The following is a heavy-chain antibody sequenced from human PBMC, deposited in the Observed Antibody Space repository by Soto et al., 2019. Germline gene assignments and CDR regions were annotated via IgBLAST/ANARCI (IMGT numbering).Heavy chain of an antibody. CDR2: INHSGST. J-gene: IGHJ3*02. CDR3: ARGRSRYCSGGSCYSGAFDI. CDR1: GGSFSGYY. Sequence: QVQLQQWGAGLLKPSETLSLTCAVYGGSFSGYYWSWIRQPPGKGLEWIGEINHSGSTNYNPSLKSRVTISVDTSKNQFSLKLSSVTAADTAVYYCARGRSRYCSGGSCYSGAFDIWGQGTMVTVSS. D-gene: IGHD2-15*01. V-gene: IGHV4-34*01.